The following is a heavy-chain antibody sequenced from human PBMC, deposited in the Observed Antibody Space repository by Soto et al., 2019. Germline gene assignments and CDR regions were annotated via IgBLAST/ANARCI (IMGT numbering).Heavy chain of an antibody. CDR1: GVTFSNYA. J-gene: IGHJ4*02. Sequence: GGSLRLSCAASGVTFSNYAIHWVRQAPGKGLEWVAVIWSDGTNKYYADSVKGRFTISRDKSKNTLYLQMNSLRAEDTAVYYCARATLTIYDTSGYYDYWGQGIQVTVSS. V-gene: IGHV3-33*01. CDR2: IWSDGTNK. D-gene: IGHD3-22*01. CDR3: ARATLTIYDTSGYYDY.